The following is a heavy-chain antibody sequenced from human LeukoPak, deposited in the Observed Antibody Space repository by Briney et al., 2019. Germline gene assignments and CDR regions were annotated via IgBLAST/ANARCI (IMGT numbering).Heavy chain of an antibody. CDR3: AREWSIAARRGWFDP. V-gene: IGHV1-8*01. CDR2: MNPNSGNT. J-gene: IGHJ5*02. D-gene: IGHD6-6*01. CDR1: GYTFTSYD. Sequence: ASVKVSCKASGYTFTSYDINWVRQATGQGLEWMGWMNPNSGNTGYAQKFQGRVTMTRNTSISTAYMELSSLRAEDTAVYYCAREWSIAARRGWFDPWGQGTLVTVSS.